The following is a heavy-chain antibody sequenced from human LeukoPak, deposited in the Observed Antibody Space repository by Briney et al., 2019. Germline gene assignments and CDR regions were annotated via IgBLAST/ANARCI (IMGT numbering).Heavy chain of an antibody. D-gene: IGHD2-15*01. V-gene: IGHV3-7*03. CDR2: INPDASAK. CDR1: GLTFSSHW. CDR3: ATSSASPGNL. Sequence: GGSLRLSCAASGLTFSSHWMSWVRQAPGKGLEWVANINPDASAKYYVDSVKGRFTISRDSATNSLYLQMNSLRAEDTAVYFCATSSASPGNLRGQGTLVTVSS. J-gene: IGHJ4*02.